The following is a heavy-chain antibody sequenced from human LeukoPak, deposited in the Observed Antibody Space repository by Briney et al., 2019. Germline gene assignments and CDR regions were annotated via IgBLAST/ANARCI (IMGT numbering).Heavy chain of an antibody. CDR2: ISYDGSNK. CDR3: ARDFGDYSAFDI. J-gene: IGHJ3*02. D-gene: IGHD4-17*01. Sequence: PGGSLRLSCAASGFTFSSYAMHWVRQAPGKGLEWVAVISYDGSNKYYADSVKGRFTISRDNSKNTLYLQMNSLRAEDTAVYYCARDFGDYSAFDIWGQGTMVTVSS. V-gene: IGHV3-30-3*01. CDR1: GFTFSSYA.